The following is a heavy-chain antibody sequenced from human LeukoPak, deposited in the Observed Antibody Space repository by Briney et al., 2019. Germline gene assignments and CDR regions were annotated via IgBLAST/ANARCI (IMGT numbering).Heavy chain of an antibody. D-gene: IGHD2-15*01. J-gene: IGHJ2*01. CDR1: GFTFSTYP. CDR3: AKASVYRKGFLRSATPNWYFDL. Sequence: GGSLRLSCAGSGFTFSTYPMSWVRQAPGKGLEWVSSVSGRGDSTNFADSVKRRFTISRDNSKDTVLLQMYSLRADATAVYYCAKASVYRKGFLRSATPNWYFDLWGRGTLVTVSS. V-gene: IGHV3-23*01. CDR2: VSGRGDST.